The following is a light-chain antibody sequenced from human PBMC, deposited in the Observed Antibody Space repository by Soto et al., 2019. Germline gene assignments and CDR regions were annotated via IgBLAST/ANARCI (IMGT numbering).Light chain of an antibody. CDR2: GAS. Sequence: EIVMTQSPATLSVSPGERATLSCRASQSVSSNLAWYQQKPGQAPRLLIYGASTRATGIPARFSGSGSGTEFTLTLSSLQSEDFAVYYCQQYNNWPQTFGQGTNVEIK. V-gene: IGKV3-15*01. CDR3: QQYNNWPQT. J-gene: IGKJ1*01. CDR1: QSVSSN.